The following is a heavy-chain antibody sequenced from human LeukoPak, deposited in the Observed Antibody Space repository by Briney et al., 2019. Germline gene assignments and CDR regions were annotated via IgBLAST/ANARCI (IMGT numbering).Heavy chain of an antibody. CDR3: ASGRAGIAVAPRDY. D-gene: IGHD6-19*01. V-gene: IGHV1-69*13. CDR2: IIPIFGTA. J-gene: IGHJ4*02. Sequence: SVKVSCTASGGTFSSYAISWVRQAPGQGLEWMGGIIPIFGTANYAQKFQGRVTITADESTSTAYMELSSLRSEDTAVYYCASGRAGIAVAPRDYWGQGTLVTVSS. CDR1: GGTFSSYA.